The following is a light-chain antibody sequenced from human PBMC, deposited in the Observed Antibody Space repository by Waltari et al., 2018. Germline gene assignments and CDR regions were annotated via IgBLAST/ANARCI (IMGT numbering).Light chain of an antibody. CDR3: QHYVRLPVT. Sequence: CMASQSVVWSLAWYQQKPGRAPRLLIYGASSRATGIPDRFSASGSGTDFSLSISGLEPEDFAVYYCQHYVRLPVTFGRGTKVEIK. J-gene: IGKJ1*01. CDR1: QSVVWS. CDR2: GAS. V-gene: IGKV3-20*01.